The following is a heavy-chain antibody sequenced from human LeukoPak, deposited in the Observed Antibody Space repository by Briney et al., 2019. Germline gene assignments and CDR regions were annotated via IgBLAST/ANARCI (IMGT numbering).Heavy chain of an antibody. D-gene: IGHD5-12*01. CDR2: IYSTGST. CDR3: ARDRYSGWLRIDY. J-gene: IGHJ4*02. V-gene: IGHV4-4*07. Sequence: SETLSLTCTVSGGSVSAYYWSWIRQPAGKGLEWIGRIYSTGSTTYNPSLKSRVTMSVDTSKNHFSLKVTSVTAADTAVYYCARDRYSGWLRIDYWGQGTLVTVSS. CDR1: GGSVSAYY.